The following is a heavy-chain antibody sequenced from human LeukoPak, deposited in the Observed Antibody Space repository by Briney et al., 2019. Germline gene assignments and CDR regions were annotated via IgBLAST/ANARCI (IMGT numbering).Heavy chain of an antibody. J-gene: IGHJ4*02. D-gene: IGHD1-26*01. Sequence: PGGSLRLSCAASGFTFSNYWTSWVRQAPGTGLEWVANIKQDGSEKYYVDSVKGRFTISRDNAENSLYLQMNSLRAEDTAVYYCARDPSGSYWSYFDYWGQGTLVTVSS. CDR3: ARDPSGSYWSYFDY. V-gene: IGHV3-7*01. CDR2: IKQDGSEK. CDR1: GFTFSNYW.